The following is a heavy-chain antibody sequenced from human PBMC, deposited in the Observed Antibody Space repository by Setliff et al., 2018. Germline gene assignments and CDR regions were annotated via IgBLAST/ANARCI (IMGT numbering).Heavy chain of an antibody. V-gene: IGHV4-59*08. CDR3: VRPGGTTVVARHFDY. D-gene: IGHD2-15*01. CDR2: IHHSGST. CDR1: GGSMSTYY. J-gene: IGHJ4*01. Sequence: SETLSLTCTVSGGSMSTYYWSWIRQPPGKGLEWSGYIHHSGSTKYNPSLKSRVTISIDTSRNQFSLELRSVTVADTATYYCVRPGGTTVVARHFDYWGSGILVTVSS.